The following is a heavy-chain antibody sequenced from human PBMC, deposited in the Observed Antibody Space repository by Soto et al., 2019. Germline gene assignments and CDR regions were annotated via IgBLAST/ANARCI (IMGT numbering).Heavy chain of an antibody. CDR3: ARNWGYYYYYGMDV. V-gene: IGHV3-21*01. CDR1: GFTFSSYS. CDR2: ISSSSYI. J-gene: IGHJ6*02. Sequence: EVQLVESGGGLVKPGGSLRLSCAASGFTFSSYSMNWVRQAPGKGLEWVSSISSSSYIYYADSVKGRFTISRDNAKNSLYLQMNSLRAEDTAVYYCARNWGYYYYYGMDVWGQGTTVTVSS. D-gene: IGHD7-27*01.